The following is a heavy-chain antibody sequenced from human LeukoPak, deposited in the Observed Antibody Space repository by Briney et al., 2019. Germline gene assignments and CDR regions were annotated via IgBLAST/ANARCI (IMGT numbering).Heavy chain of an antibody. D-gene: IGHD5-12*01. CDR3: AKSEWLRLPYYYYYMDV. V-gene: IGHV3-9*01. J-gene: IGHJ6*03. CDR2: ISWNSGSI. CDR1: GFTFDDYA. Sequence: GRSLRLSCAASGFTFDDYAMHWVRQAPGKGLEWVLGISWNSGSIGYADSVKGRFTISRDNAKNSLYLQMNSLRAEDTVLYYCAKSEWLRLPYYYYYMDVWGKGTTVTVSS.